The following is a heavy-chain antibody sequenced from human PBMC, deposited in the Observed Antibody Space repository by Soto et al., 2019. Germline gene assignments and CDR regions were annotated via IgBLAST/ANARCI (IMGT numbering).Heavy chain of an antibody. Sequence: QVHLVQSGVEVKTPGASVKVSCQASGYTFFTYDISWVRQAPGQGLEWMGWISTYSGDTKYAQKFQGRVTMTTDTSTTPAYLELRSLRSADTAVYYCARHHGPTTSENGFDPWGQGTLVIVSS. V-gene: IGHV1-18*01. CDR2: ISTYSGDT. D-gene: IGHD5-12*01. J-gene: IGHJ5*02. CDR1: GYTFFTYD. CDR3: ARHHGPTTSENGFDP.